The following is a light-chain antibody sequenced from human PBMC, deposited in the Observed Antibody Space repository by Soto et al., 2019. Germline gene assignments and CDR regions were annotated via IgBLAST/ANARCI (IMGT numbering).Light chain of an antibody. CDR1: QGISSY. Sequence: DIQLTQSPSFLSASVGDRVTITCLASQGISSYLAWYQQKPGKAPKLLIYAASTLQSGVPSRFSGSGFGTEFTLTISSLQPEDFATYYCQHLNRYPLPFGGGTKVEIK. CDR2: AAS. J-gene: IGKJ4*01. V-gene: IGKV1-9*01. CDR3: QHLNRYPLP.